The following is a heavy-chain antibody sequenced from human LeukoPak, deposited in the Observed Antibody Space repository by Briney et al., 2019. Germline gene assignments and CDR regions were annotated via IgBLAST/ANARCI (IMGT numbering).Heavy chain of an antibody. V-gene: IGHV4-59*01. CDR2: IYYSGST. D-gene: IGHD3-22*01. CDR1: GDSISSYY. Sequence: PSETLSLTCTVSGDSISSYYWSWIRQPPGKGLEWIGYIYYSGSTNYNPSLKSRVTISVDTSKNQFSLRRSSVTAADTAVYYCARVNYYDSSGTDYWGQGTLVTVSS. J-gene: IGHJ4*02. CDR3: ARVNYYDSSGTDY.